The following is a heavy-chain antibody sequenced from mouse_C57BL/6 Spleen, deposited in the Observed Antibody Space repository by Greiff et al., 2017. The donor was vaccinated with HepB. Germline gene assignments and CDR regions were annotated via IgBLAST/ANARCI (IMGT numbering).Heavy chain of an antibody. V-gene: IGHV1-80*01. D-gene: IGHD2-3*01. J-gene: IGHJ2*01. CDR3: ARWKGWTRRYFDY. CDR1: GYAFSSYW. Sequence: VQLQQSGAELVKPGASVKISCKASGYAFSSYWMNWVKQRPGKGLEWIGQIYPGDGDTNYNGKFKGKATLTADKSSSTADMQLSSLTSEDSAVYFCARWKGWTRRYFDYWGQGTTLTVSS. CDR2: IYPGDGDT.